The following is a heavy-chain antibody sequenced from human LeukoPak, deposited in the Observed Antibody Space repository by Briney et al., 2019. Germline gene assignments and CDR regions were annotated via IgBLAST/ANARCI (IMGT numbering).Heavy chain of an antibody. D-gene: IGHD2-15*01. Sequence: SETLSLTCTVSGGSISSGDYYWTWIRQPPGEGLEWIGHIYYSGGTYFHPSLKSRLTMSVDTSNSRFSLKLTSMTAADTAVYYCARGYCPRGSCYPSSYYVDYWGQGTLVTVSS. CDR3: ARGYCPRGSCYPSSYYVDY. J-gene: IGHJ4*02. CDR2: IYYSGGT. CDR1: GGSISSGDYY. V-gene: IGHV4-30-4*08.